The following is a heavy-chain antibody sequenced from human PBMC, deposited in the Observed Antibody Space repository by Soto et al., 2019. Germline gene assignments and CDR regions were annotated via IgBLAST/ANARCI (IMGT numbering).Heavy chain of an antibody. J-gene: IGHJ5*02. Sequence: SQTLSLTCAISGESVSSNSAAWNRIRQSPSRGLEWLGRTYYRSKWYNDYAVSVKSRITINPDTSKNQFSLQLNSVTPEDTAVYYCAREKIGYCSGGSCHNWFDPWGQGTLVTVSS. V-gene: IGHV6-1*01. D-gene: IGHD2-15*01. CDR2: TYYRSKWYN. CDR1: GESVSSNSAA. CDR3: AREKIGYCSGGSCHNWFDP.